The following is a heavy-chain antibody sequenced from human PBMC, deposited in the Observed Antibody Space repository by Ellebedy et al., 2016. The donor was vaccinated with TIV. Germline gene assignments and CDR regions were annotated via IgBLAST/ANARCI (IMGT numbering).Heavy chain of an antibody. Sequence: SETLSLTXTVPGGSVSSGSYYWSWIRQPPGKGLEWIGYIYYSGSTNYNPSLKSRVTISVDTSKNQFSPKLSSVTAADTALYYCARDGHNWNITDWGYYYGMDVWGQGTTVTVSS. CDR2: IYYSGST. D-gene: IGHD1-1*01. J-gene: IGHJ6*02. CDR3: ARDGHNWNITDWGYYYGMDV. CDR1: GGSVSSGSYY. V-gene: IGHV4-61*01.